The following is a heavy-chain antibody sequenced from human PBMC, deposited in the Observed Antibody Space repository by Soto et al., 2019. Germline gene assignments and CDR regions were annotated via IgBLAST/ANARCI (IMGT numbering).Heavy chain of an antibody. CDR1: GFTVSSNY. J-gene: IGHJ6*03. CDR2: IYSGGST. V-gene: IGHV3-53*04. CDR3: AREYCSGGSCYPYYMDV. D-gene: IGHD2-15*01. Sequence: GGSLRLSCAASGFTVSSNYMSWVRQAPGKGLEWVSVIYSGGSTYYADSVKGRFTISRHNSKNTLYLQMNSLRAEDTAVYYCAREYCSGGSCYPYYMDVWGKGTTVTVSS.